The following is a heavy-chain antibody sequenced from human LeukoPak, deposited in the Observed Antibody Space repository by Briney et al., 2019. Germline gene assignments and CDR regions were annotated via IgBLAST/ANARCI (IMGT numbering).Heavy chain of an antibody. V-gene: IGHV1-69*06. Sequence: SVKVSCKASGGTFSSYAISWVRQALGQGLEWMGGIIPIFGTANYAQKFQGRVTITADKSTSTAYMELSSLRSEDTAVYYCARGYSYGYPLDYWGQGTLVTVSS. CDR2: IIPIFGTA. CDR1: GGTFSSYA. CDR3: ARGYSYGYPLDY. J-gene: IGHJ4*02. D-gene: IGHD5-18*01.